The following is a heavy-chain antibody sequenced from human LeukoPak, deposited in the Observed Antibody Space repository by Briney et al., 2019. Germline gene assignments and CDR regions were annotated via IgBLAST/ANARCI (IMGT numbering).Heavy chain of an antibody. CDR3: VKDRGGYCSSTSCSLYFDS. D-gene: IGHD2-2*01. V-gene: IGHV3-23*01. CDR1: GFTFSSYA. Sequence: GGSLRLSCAASGFTFSSYAMSWVRQAPGRGLEWVSSIGSSAYNTYYADSVEGRFTISRDNSDNTLYLQMSSLRAEDTAVYYCVKDRGGYCSSTSCSLYFDSWGQGILVTVSS. J-gene: IGHJ4*02. CDR2: IGSSAYNT.